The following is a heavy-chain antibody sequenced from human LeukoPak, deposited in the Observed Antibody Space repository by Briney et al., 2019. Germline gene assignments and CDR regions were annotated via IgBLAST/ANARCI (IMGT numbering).Heavy chain of an antibody. J-gene: IGHJ6*03. CDR3: ARGYSSGWLRGHYYYMDV. Sequence: SETLSLTCTVSGGSISSYYWSWIRQPPRKGLEWIGYIHYTGSTNYNPSLKSRVTISVDTSKNQFSLKLSSVTAADTAVYYCARGYSSGWLRGHYYYMDVWGKGTAVTVSS. CDR1: GGSISSYY. V-gene: IGHV4-59*01. D-gene: IGHD6-19*01. CDR2: IHYTGST.